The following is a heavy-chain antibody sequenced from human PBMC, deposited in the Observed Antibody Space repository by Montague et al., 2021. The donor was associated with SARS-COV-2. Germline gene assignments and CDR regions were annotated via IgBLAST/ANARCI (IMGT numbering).Heavy chain of an antibody. CDR3: GRTPGGGGMDV. Sequence: SETLSLTCTVSGDSISSYHWSWIRQPQAKGMERIGYLYNSGSANYNPSRKSRVTIALEESTTQFSLKLSSVTAADTAVCFCGRTPGGGGMDVWGQGTTATVS. J-gene: IGHJ6*02. V-gene: IGHV4-59*01. CDR1: GDSISSYH. CDR2: LYNSGSA. D-gene: IGHD3-10*01.